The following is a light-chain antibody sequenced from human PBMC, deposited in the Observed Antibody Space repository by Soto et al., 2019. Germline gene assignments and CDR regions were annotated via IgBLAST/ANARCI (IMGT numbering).Light chain of an antibody. V-gene: IGKV3-20*01. CDR3: GQFVSAPPRT. J-gene: IGKJ1*01. Sequence: EIVLTQSPGTLSLSPGERATLSCRASQSVSSTFLAWYQQKPGQAPRLLIYGVSKRATGIPDRLSGSGSGTDFTLTISRLEPEDFAVYFCGQFVSAPPRTFGQGTKVEIK. CDR2: GVS. CDR1: QSVSSTF.